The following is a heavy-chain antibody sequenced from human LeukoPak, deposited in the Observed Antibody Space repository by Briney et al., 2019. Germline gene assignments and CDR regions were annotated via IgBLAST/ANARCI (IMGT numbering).Heavy chain of an antibody. CDR1: RFTFSSYG. J-gene: IGHJ4*02. V-gene: IGHV3-30*18. Sequence: GGSLRLSCAASRFTFSSYGMHWVRQAPGKGLEWVAVISYDGRSKYYADSMKGRFTISRDNSKNTLYLQMNSLRDEDTAVYYCAKAVSAWELDYWGQGTLVTVSS. CDR2: ISYDGRSK. CDR3: AKAVSAWELDY. D-gene: IGHD6-19*01.